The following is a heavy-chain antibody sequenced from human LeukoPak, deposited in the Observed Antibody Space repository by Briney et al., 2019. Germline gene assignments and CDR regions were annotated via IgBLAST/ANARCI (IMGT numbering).Heavy chain of an antibody. D-gene: IGHD2-2*01. CDR1: GYTFTSYD. CDR2: MNPNSGNT. Sequence: ASVKVSCKASGYTFTSYDINWVRQATGQGLEWMGWMNPNSGNTGYAQKFQGRVTITRNTSISTAYMELSSLRSEDTAVYYCARGDIVVVPAASTDYYYYYMDVWGKGPTVTVSS. V-gene: IGHV1-8*03. CDR3: ARGDIVVVPAASTDYYYYYMDV. J-gene: IGHJ6*03.